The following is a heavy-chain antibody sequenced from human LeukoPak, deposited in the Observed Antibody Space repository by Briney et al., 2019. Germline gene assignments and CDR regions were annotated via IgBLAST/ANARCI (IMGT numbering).Heavy chain of an antibody. Sequence: SETLSLTCTVSGGSISSSSYYWGWIRQPPGKGLEWIGSIYYSGSTYYNPSLKSRVTISVDTSKNQFSLKLSSVTAADTAVYYCARQYNWNYPYGMDVWGQGTTATVSS. CDR2: IYYSGST. CDR3: ARQYNWNYPYGMDV. J-gene: IGHJ6*02. V-gene: IGHV4-39*01. CDR1: GGSISSSSYY. D-gene: IGHD1-20*01.